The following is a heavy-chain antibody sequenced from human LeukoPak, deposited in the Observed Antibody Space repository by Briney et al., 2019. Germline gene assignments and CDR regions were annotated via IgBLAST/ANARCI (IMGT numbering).Heavy chain of an antibody. D-gene: IGHD5-12*01. CDR3: ATYPGLARMDV. CDR1: GFTFSSYA. CDR2: MSSSSSYK. J-gene: IGHJ6*02. V-gene: IGHV3-21*01. Sequence: PGGSLRLSCAASGFTFSSYAMSWVRQAPGKGLEWVSSMSSSSSYKYYADSVKGRFTISRDNAKNSMFLQMNSLRAEDTAVYYCATYPGLARMDVWGQGTTVTVSS.